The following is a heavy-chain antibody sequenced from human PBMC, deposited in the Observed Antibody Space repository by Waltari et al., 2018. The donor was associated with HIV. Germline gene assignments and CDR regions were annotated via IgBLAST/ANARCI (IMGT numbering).Heavy chain of an antibody. Sequence: EVQLVESGGGLVQPGGSLRLSCAASGFTFSSYWLTWVRQDPGKGLEGVASIKQDGSEKYYVDSVKGRFTIAMDNAKNARYLQMNSLRAEDPAVYYVARRGARIVGAHPFDYWGQGTLVTVSS. V-gene: IGHV3-7*01. J-gene: IGHJ4*02. CDR2: IKQDGSEK. D-gene: IGHD1-26*01. CDR1: GFTFSSYW. CDR3: ARRGARIVGAHPFDY.